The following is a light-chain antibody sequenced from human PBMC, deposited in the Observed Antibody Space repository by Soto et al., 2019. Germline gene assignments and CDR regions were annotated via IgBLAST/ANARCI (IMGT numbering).Light chain of an antibody. CDR3: KQYNNWPT. CDR1: QSISSN. Sequence: VMTQSPATLSVSPGERATLSCRASQSISSNLAWYQQKPGQAPRLLIDGASTRATGIPARFSGSGSGTEFTLTISSLQSEDFAVYYCKQYNNWPTCGQGTKVDIK. V-gene: IGKV3-15*01. J-gene: IGKJ1*01. CDR2: GAS.